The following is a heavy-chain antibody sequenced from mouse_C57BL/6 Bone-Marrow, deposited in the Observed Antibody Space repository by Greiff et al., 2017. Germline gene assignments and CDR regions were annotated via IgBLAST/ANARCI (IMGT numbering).Heavy chain of an antibody. CDR3: ARYYSMDYFDY. CDR1: GYTFPGYW. CDR2: ILPGSGST. D-gene: IGHD2-5*01. V-gene: IGHV1-9*01. J-gene: IGHJ2*01. Sequence: QVHVKPSGAEPIKPGASVKLSCKATGYTFPGYWIERVKPRPGHGLELIGEILPGSGSTNYNEKFKGKATFTADTSSNTAYMQLSSLTTEDSAIYYCARYYSMDYFDYWGQGTTLTVTS.